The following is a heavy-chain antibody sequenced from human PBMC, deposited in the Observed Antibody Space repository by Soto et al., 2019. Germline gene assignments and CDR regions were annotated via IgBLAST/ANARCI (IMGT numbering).Heavy chain of an antibody. CDR2: IYYSGST. CDR1: GGSISSGGYY. D-gene: IGHD2-2*03. J-gene: IGHJ6*02. Sequence: PSETLSLTCTVSGGSISSGGYYWSWIRQHPGKGLEWIGYIYYSGSTYYNPSLKSRVTISVDTSKNQFSLKLSSVTAADTAVYYCAASCVACDGFHYYRMDVWGQGTTVTVSS. CDR3: AASCVACDGFHYYRMDV. V-gene: IGHV4-31*03.